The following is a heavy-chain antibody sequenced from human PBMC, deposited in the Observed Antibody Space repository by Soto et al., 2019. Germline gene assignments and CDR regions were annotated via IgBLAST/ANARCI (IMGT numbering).Heavy chain of an antibody. D-gene: IGHD3-22*01. J-gene: IGHJ3*02. Sequence: QVQLVESGGGLVKPGGSLRLSCAASGFTFSDYYMSWIRQAPGKGLEGVSYISSSGSTIYYADSVKGRFTISRDNAKNSLYLQMNSLRAEDTAVYYGARDRGAYYYDTRAFDIWGQGTMVTVSS. V-gene: IGHV3-11*01. CDR2: ISSSGSTI. CDR3: ARDRGAYYYDTRAFDI. CDR1: GFTFSDYY.